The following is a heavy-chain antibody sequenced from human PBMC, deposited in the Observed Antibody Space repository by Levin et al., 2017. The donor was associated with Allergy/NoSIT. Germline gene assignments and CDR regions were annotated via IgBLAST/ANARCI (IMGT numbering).Heavy chain of an antibody. CDR2: ISSSSQTI. D-gene: IGHD7-27*01. Sequence: GESLKISCVSSGFTLSSYSMSWVRQTPGKGLEWLAYISSSSQTIYYADSVRGRFSISRDNTKHSTYLHMHSLRADDTAVYYWARGQELWNPFDHWGQGALVTVSS. V-gene: IGHV3-48*04. J-gene: IGHJ4*02. CDR1: GFTLSSYS. CDR3: ARGQELWNPFDH.